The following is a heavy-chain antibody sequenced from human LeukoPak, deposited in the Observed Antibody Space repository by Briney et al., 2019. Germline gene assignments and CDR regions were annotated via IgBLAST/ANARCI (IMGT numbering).Heavy chain of an antibody. Sequence: GGSLRLSCAASGFTFTNNFMSWVRQAPGKGLEWVSSISSSSSYIYYADSVKGRFTISRDNAKNSLYLQMNSLRAEDTAVYYCARVVLIAAAGRGSFDYWGQGTLVTVSS. V-gene: IGHV3-21*01. CDR2: ISSSSSYI. D-gene: IGHD6-13*01. J-gene: IGHJ4*02. CDR3: ARVVLIAAAGRGSFDY. CDR1: GFTFTNNF.